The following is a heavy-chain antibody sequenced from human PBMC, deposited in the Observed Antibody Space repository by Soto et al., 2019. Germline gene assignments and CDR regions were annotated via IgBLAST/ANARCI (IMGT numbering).Heavy chain of an antibody. CDR3: ARGEYFDYYGMDV. CDR2: ISSSSSTI. Sequence: EVQLVESGGGLVQPGGSLRLSCAASGFTFSSYSMNWVRQAPGKGLEWVSYISSSSSTIYYADSVKGRFTISRDNAKNSLYLQMNSLRAEDTAVYYCARGEYFDYYGMDVWGQGTTVTVSS. J-gene: IGHJ6*02. CDR1: GFTFSSYS. D-gene: IGHD3-9*01. V-gene: IGHV3-48*01.